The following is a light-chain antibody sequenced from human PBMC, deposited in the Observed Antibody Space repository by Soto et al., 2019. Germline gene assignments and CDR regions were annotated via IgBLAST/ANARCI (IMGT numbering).Light chain of an antibody. CDR2: GAS. Sequence: EMVMTQSPVTLSGSPGERVTLSCRASRTISRNLAWYQQKPGQAPRLLIYGASTRATGIPDRFSGSGSAKEFTLTIISLQSEDFAMYYCQPHNNWPVVTFGGGTRVEIK. CDR3: QPHNNWPVVT. J-gene: IGKJ4*01. V-gene: IGKV3-15*01. CDR1: RTISRN.